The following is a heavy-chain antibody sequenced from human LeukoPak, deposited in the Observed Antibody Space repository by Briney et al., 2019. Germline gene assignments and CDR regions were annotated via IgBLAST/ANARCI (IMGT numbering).Heavy chain of an antibody. CDR1: GFNFRDHW. CDR3: AKNNGWFHLAQ. CDR2: IKNDGSES. D-gene: IGHD6-19*01. J-gene: IGHJ4*02. Sequence: PGGSLRLSCPVSGFNFRDHWMAWVRQAPGKGLEWVGHIKNDGSESYYVDSLKGRFSISRDNTNNALYLQMNSLRVEDTAVYYCAKNNGWFHLAQWGQGTLVTVSS. V-gene: IGHV3-7*03.